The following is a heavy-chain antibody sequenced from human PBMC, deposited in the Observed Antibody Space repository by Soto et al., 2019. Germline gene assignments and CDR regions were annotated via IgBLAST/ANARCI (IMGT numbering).Heavy chain of an antibody. J-gene: IGHJ4*02. CDR2: ISGGAYNT. D-gene: IGHD3-3*01. CDR1: GFTFSNYA. V-gene: IGHV3-23*01. CDR3: AKDRSDMGRVSIFGVPLGGFDY. Sequence: EVQLLESGGGLIQPGGSLRLSCAASGFTFSNYAMSWVRQAPGKGLEWVSVISGGAYNTYYADSVQGRFTISRDNSKNTLYLQMNSLRAEDTALYYCAKDRSDMGRVSIFGVPLGGFDYWGQGALVTVSS.